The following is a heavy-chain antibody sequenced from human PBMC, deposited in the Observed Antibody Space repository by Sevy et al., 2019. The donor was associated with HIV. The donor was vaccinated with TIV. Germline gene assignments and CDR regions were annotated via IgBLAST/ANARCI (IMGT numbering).Heavy chain of an antibody. Sequence: GGSLRLSCAASGFTVSSNYMSWVRQAPGKGLEWVSIIFSGGGTYYADSVQGRFTISRDNSKNRVYLQMNSLRAEDTAVFYGARGATFYSDSSGRVLSVLGAFDIWGRGTMVTVSS. J-gene: IGHJ3*02. CDR2: IFSGGGT. CDR3: ARGATFYSDSSGRVLSVLGAFDI. CDR1: GFTVSSNY. V-gene: IGHV3-53*01. D-gene: IGHD3-22*01.